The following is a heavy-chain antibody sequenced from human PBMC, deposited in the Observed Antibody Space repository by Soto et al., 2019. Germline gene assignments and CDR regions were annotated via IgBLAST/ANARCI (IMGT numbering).Heavy chain of an antibody. Sequence: SLRLSCAASGFTFSSSAMSWVRQAPGKGLEWVSAISGSGGSTYYADSVKGRFTISRDNSKNTLYLQMNSLRAEDTAVYYCAKDRYSSSWYFSWYFDYWGQGTLVTVAS. CDR1: GFTFSSSA. D-gene: IGHD6-13*01. J-gene: IGHJ4*02. V-gene: IGHV3-23*01. CDR2: ISGSGGST. CDR3: AKDRYSSSWYFSWYFDY.